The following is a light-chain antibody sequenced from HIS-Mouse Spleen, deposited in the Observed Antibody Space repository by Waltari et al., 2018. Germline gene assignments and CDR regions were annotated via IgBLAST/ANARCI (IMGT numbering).Light chain of an antibody. J-gene: IGLJ3*02. Sequence: SYELTQPPSVSVSPGQTARITCSGDALPKQYAYWYQQKPGQAPVLVIYKDSERPSGIPDRFSGSSSGTTVTLTISGVLAEDEADYYCQSADSSGTWVFGGGTKLTVL. CDR3: QSADSSGTWV. V-gene: IGLV3-25*03. CDR1: ALPKQY. CDR2: KDS.